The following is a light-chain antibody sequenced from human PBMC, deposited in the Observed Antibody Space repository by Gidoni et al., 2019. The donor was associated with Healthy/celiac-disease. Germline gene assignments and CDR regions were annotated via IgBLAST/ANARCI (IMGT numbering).Light chain of an antibody. V-gene: IGKV3-20*01. CDR2: GAS. CDR3: QQYGSSPPYT. CDR1: QSVSSSY. Sequence: EIVLTQSPGNLSLSPGERSTHSCRASQSVSSSYLAWYQQKPGQAPRLLIYGASSRATGIPDRFSGSGSGTDFTLTISRLEPEDFAVYYCQQYGSSPPYTFGQGTKLEVK. J-gene: IGKJ2*01.